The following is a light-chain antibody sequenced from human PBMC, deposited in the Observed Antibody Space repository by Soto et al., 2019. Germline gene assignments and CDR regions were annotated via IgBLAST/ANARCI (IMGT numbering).Light chain of an antibody. CDR1: ALPKQY. V-gene: IGLV3-25*03. CDR2: KDS. CDR3: PSADSSGTYVV. Sequence: SYELTQPPSVSVSPGQTARITCSGDALPKQYAYWYQQKPGQAPVLVIYKDSERPSGIPERFSGSSSGTTVTLTISGVQAEDEAYYYCPSADSSGTYVVFGGGTKLTVL. J-gene: IGLJ2*01.